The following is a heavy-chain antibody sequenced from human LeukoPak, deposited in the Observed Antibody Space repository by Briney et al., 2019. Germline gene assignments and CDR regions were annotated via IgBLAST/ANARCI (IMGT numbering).Heavy chain of an antibody. J-gene: IGHJ4*02. CDR2: INEDGSEK. D-gene: IGHD3-3*01. V-gene: IGHV3-7*01. CDR1: GLNFHRYW. Sequence: GGSLRLSCAASGLNFHRYWMTWVRQAPGKGLEWVANINEDGSEKFHVDSVRGRFTISRDNAKNSLYLQMNSLRTEDTAVYYCARHLKTDFWSGYYAVWGQGTLVTDS. CDR3: ARHLKTDFWSGYYAV.